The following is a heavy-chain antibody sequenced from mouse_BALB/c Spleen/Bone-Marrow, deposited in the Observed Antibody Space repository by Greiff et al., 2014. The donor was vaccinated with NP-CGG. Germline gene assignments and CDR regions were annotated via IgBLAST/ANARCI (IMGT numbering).Heavy chain of an antibody. CDR3: AYYRYDVNY. J-gene: IGHJ2*01. V-gene: IGHV1S41*01. Sequence: DLVKPGASVELSCKASGYTFTSYWINWIKQRPGQGLEWIGRIAPGSGSTYYNEMFKGKATLTVDTSSSTAYILLSSLSSEDSAVYFCAYYRYDVNYWGQGTTLTVSS. CDR2: IAPGSGST. CDR1: GYTFTSYW. D-gene: IGHD2-14*01.